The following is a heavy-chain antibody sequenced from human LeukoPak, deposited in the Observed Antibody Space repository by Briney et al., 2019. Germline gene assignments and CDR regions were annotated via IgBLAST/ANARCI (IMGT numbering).Heavy chain of an antibody. CDR3: ARALTTPPITMIVVVDYYYGMDV. CDR2: INTSGGST. CDR1: GYTFTSYY. Sequence: ASVKVSCKASGYTFTSYYMHWVRQAPGQGLEWMGIINTSGGSTSYAQKFQGRVTMTRDTSTSTVYMELSSLRSEDTAVYYCARALTTPPITMIVVVDYYYGMDVWGQGATVTVSS. D-gene: IGHD3-22*01. J-gene: IGHJ6*02. V-gene: IGHV1-46*01.